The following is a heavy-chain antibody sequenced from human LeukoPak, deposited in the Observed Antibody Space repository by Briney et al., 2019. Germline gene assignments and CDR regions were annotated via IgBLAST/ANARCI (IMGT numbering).Heavy chain of an antibody. D-gene: IGHD4-23*01. V-gene: IGHV3-21*01. CDR3: ARDHGGNTEPPIR. CDR1: GFTFSDYG. Sequence: GGSLRLSCAASGFTFSDYGMHWVRQAPGKGLEWVSSISSSSSYIYYADSVKGRFTISRDNTKNSLYLQMNSLRAEDTAVYYCARDHGGNTEPPIRWGQGTLVTVSS. J-gene: IGHJ4*02. CDR2: ISSSSSYI.